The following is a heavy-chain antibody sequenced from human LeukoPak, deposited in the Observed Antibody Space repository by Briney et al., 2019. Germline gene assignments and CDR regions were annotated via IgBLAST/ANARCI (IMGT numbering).Heavy chain of an antibody. Sequence: SGGSLRLSCAASGFTFSSYSMNWVRQAPGKGLEWVSSISSSSSYKYYADSVKGRFTISRDNAKNSLYLQMNSLRAEDTAAYYCARDVYGDYAPYYFDYWGQGTLVTASS. V-gene: IGHV3-21*01. CDR2: ISSSSSYK. CDR1: GFTFSSYS. CDR3: ARDVYGDYAPYYFDY. J-gene: IGHJ4*02. D-gene: IGHD4-17*01.